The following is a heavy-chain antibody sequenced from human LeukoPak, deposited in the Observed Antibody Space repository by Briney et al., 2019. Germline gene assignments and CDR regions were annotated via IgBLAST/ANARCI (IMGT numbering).Heavy chain of an antibody. CDR2: IHYTGSP. D-gene: IGHD1-20*01. V-gene: IGHV4-59*08. CDR1: GGSNY. Sequence: SETLSLTCTVSGGSNYWSWIRQPPGKGLEWIAYIHYTGSPNYNPSLKSRVTISIDTSKNQFSLKLNSVTAADTAVYYCARHSNWNGGVDWFDPWGQGTQVTVSS. CDR3: ARHSNWNGGVDWFDP. J-gene: IGHJ5*02.